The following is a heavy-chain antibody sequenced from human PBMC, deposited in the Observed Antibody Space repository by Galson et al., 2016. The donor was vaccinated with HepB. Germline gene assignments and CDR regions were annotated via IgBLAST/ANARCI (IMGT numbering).Heavy chain of an antibody. J-gene: IGHJ4*02. D-gene: IGHD2-15*01. CDR1: GFTLSSYG. Sequence: SLRLSCAASGFTLSSYGMHWVRQAPGKGLEGVAVISYDGSNKYYGNSVKGRFTISRDNSKNTLYLQMNSLRAEDTAVCYCVKDYCGGGSYFPTDSWGQGTLVTVSS. V-gene: IGHV3-30*18. CDR2: ISYDGSNK. CDR3: VKDYCGGGSYFPTDS.